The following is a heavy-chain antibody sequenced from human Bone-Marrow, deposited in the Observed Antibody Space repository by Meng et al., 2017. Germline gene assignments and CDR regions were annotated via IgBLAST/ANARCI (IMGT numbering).Heavy chain of an antibody. CDR2: ISADNSNT. V-gene: IGHV1-18*01. Sequence: QSVPAVAKGKERGALGHYSCRDSGYTFTSYGISWVRHAAGEGVEWMGCISADNSNTKYAQKLDGIVTITTDTTTYMAYMELRSLRSDDTAFYCGARGSYQPLDYWGQGTLVTVSS. CDR3: ARGSYQPLDY. CDR1: GYTFTSYG. J-gene: IGHJ4*02. D-gene: IGHD2-2*01.